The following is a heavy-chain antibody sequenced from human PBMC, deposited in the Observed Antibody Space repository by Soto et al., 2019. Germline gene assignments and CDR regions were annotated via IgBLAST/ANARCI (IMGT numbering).Heavy chain of an antibody. CDR1: GFTFTSSA. CDR3: AVFFGLDFWSGYYDY. J-gene: IGHJ4*02. Sequence: SVKVSCKASGFTFTSSAVQWVRQARGQRLEWIGWIVVGSGNTNYAQKFQERVTITRDMSTSTAYMELSSLRSEDTAVYYCAVFFGLDFWSGYYDYWGQGTLVTVSS. CDR2: IVVGSGNT. D-gene: IGHD3-3*01. V-gene: IGHV1-58*01.